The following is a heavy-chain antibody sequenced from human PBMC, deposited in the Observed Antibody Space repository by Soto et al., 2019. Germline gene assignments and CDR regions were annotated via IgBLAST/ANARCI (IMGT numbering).Heavy chain of an antibody. CDR1: GYTFTRSG. Sequence: ASVKVCCKASGYTFTRSGISWVRQAPGQGLEWMGWISTYNGDTNYAQTFQGRVTMTTDTSTSTVHMEVRSLRSDDTAVYYCAREGVAPYYYYGMGVWGQGTPVTVSS. D-gene: IGHD5-12*01. CDR2: ISTYNGDT. CDR3: AREGVAPYYYYGMGV. J-gene: IGHJ6*02. V-gene: IGHV1-18*01.